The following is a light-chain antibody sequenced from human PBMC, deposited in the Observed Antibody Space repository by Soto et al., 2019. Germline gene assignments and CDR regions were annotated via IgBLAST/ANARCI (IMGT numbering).Light chain of an antibody. CDR3: TSYTSSSSVV. V-gene: IGLV2-14*01. CDR1: SSDVGDYNF. J-gene: IGLJ2*01. Sequence: QSVLTQPASVSGSPGQSITISCTGTSSDVGDYNFVSWYQHHPAKAPKLMIYEVNYRPSGVSNRFSGSKSGNTASLSISGLQAEDEADYYCTSYTSSSSVVFGGGTKLTVL. CDR2: EVN.